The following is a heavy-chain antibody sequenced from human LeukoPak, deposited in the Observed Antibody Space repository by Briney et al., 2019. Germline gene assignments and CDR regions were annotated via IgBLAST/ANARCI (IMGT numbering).Heavy chain of an antibody. V-gene: IGHV3-21*01. D-gene: IGHD6-13*01. CDR1: GFTFSSYS. CDR2: ISSSSSYI. Sequence: PGGSLRLSCAASGFTFSSYSMNWVRQAPGKGLGWVSSISSSSSYIYYADSVKGRFTISRDNAKNSLYLQMNSLRAEDTAVYYCARLGGGHSSSWYDAFDIWGQGTMVTVSS. J-gene: IGHJ3*02. CDR3: ARLGGGHSSSWYDAFDI.